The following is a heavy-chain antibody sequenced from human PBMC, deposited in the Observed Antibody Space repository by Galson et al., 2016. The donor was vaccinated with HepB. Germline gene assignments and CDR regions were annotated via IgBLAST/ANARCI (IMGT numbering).Heavy chain of an antibody. CDR2: TYYRSKWYN. CDR3: ARGVAPWALGSLDFHMDV. D-gene: IGHD1-26*01. V-gene: IGHV6-1*01. CDR1: GDSVSSEDAA. Sequence: CAISGDSVSSEDAAWNWIRQSPSRGLEWLGRTYYRSKWYNEYAVSVQSRITINPDTSKNQFSLQLNSVTLEDTAVYYCARGVAPWALGSLDFHMDVWGQGTTVTVSS. J-gene: IGHJ6*02.